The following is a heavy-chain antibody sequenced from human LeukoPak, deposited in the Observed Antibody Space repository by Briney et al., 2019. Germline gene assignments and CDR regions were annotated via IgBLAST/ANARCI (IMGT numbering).Heavy chain of an antibody. CDR1: GFTFSSYW. V-gene: IGHV3-7*03. CDR2: IKQDGSEK. J-gene: IGHJ4*02. Sequence: PGGSLRLSCAASGFTFSSYWMSWVRQAPGKGLEWVANIKQDGSEKYYVDSVKGRFTISRDNTKNTLYLQMNSLRAEDTAVYYCAKDRDTAMVTYFDYWGQGTLVTVSS. D-gene: IGHD5-18*01. CDR3: AKDRDTAMVTYFDY.